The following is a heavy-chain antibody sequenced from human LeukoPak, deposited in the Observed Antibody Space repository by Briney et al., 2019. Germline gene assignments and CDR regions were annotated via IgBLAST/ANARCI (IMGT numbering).Heavy chain of an antibody. CDR2: ISSSGINI. CDR3: AREGYYGRADY. D-gene: IGHD3-10*01. J-gene: IGHJ4*02. V-gene: IGHV3-48*04. Sequence: GGSLRLSCAASGFTFSSYSMNWVRQAPGKGLEWVSYISSSGINIYYADSVKGRFTISRDNAKNSLYLQMNSLRADDTAVYYCAREGYYGRADYWGQGTLVTVSS. CDR1: GFTFSSYS.